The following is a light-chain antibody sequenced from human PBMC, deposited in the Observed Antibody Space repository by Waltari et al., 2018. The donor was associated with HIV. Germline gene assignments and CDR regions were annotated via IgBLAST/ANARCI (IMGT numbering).Light chain of an antibody. CDR2: HAS. V-gene: IGKV3-20*01. CDR3: QQYGSSPPT. CDR1: LTVSTDY. Sequence: EIVLTQSPGTLSLSPGERATLSCTASLTVSTDYLAWYQHKPGQPPRLLIFHASRRATGVPDRFSGSGSVSDFTLTISRLEPEDFAVYSCQQYGSSPPTFGQGTKVEI. J-gene: IGKJ1*01.